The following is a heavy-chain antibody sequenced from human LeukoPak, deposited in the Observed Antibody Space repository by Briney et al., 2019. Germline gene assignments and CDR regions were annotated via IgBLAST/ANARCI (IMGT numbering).Heavy chain of an antibody. V-gene: IGHV3-43*02. CDR1: GFTFDDYA. J-gene: IGHJ6*03. D-gene: IGHD6-19*01. CDR2: ISGDGGST. Sequence: GGSLRLSCAASGFTFDDYAMHWVRQAPGKGLEWVSLISGDGGSTYYADSVKGRFTISRDNSKNSLYLQMNSLRTEDTALYYCAKGPKYSNGWYYYYYYMDVWGKGTTVTVSS. CDR3: AKGPKYSNGWYYYYYYMDV.